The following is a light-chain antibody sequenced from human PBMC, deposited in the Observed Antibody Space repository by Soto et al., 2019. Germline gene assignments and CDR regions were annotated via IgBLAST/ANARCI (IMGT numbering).Light chain of an antibody. CDR3: SSYTTTGARV. Sequence: QSALTQPASVSGSPGQSITISCTGTSSDIGAYNSVSWYQQHPGMAPQLIIYDVSYRPSGISSSFSGSKSGNTASLTISGLQAAYEADYYCSSYTTTGARVFGGGTKLTVL. CDR2: DVS. V-gene: IGLV2-14*01. CDR1: SSDIGAYNS. J-gene: IGLJ2*01.